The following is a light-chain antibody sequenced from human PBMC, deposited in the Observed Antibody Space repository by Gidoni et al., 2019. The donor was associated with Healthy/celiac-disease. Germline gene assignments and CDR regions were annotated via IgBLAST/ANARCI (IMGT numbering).Light chain of an antibody. V-gene: IGKV2-28*01. Sequence: DIVMTQSPLSLPVTPGEPASISCRSSQSLLHSNGYNYLDWYLQKPGQSPQLLIYLGSNRASGVPDRFSGSGSGTDFTMKISRVEAEDVWGYYCMQALQTPSLFTFGPGTKVDIK. CDR2: LGS. CDR1: QSLLHSNGYNY. CDR3: MQALQTPSLFT. J-gene: IGKJ3*01.